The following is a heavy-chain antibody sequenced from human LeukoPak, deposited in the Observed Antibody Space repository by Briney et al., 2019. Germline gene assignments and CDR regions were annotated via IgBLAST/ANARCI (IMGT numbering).Heavy chain of an antibody. V-gene: IGHV1-18*01. Sequence: ASVKVSCKASGYILTSYVISSVRQAPGQGREWMGWISAYNGNTNYAQKLQGRVTMTTDTSTSTAYMEMRSLRSDDTAVYSCERYCSSTRCYAGRHLDYWGQGTLVTVSS. CDR1: GYILTSYV. D-gene: IGHD2-2*01. CDR3: ERYCSSTRCYAGRHLDY. CDR2: ISAYNGNT. J-gene: IGHJ4*02.